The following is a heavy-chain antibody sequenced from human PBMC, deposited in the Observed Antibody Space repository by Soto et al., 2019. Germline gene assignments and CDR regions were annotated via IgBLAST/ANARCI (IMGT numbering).Heavy chain of an antibody. CDR3: AREWHGNGDYDY. CDR1: GYTFIDYH. J-gene: IGHJ4*02. V-gene: IGHV1-2*04. D-gene: IGHD4-17*01. CDR2: INPNNGAT. Sequence: QVQLVQSGAEVKKPGASVKVSCKAAGYTFIDYHIHWVRQAPGQGLEWVAWINPNNGATRYAQKFQGWVTVTRDTSISTVYMEVTGLKFDDTAVYYCAREWHGNGDYDYWGQGTLVTVSS.